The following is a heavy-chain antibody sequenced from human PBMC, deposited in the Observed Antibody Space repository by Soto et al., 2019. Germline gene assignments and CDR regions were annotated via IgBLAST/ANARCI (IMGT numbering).Heavy chain of an antibody. CDR2: ISYDGSNK. V-gene: IGHV3-30*18. J-gene: IGHJ6*02. Sequence: QVQLVESGGGVVQPGRSLRLSCAASGFTFSSYGMHWVRQAPGKGLEWVAVISYDGSNKYYADPVKGRFTISRDNSKNTLYLQMNSLRAEDTAVYYCAKDLDYSKNYYYYGMDVWGQGTTVTVSS. CDR3: AKDLDYSKNYYYYGMDV. D-gene: IGHD4-4*01. CDR1: GFTFSSYG.